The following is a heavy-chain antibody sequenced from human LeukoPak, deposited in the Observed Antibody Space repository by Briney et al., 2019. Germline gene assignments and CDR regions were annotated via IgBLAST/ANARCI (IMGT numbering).Heavy chain of an antibody. V-gene: IGHV3-33*03. CDR1: GFTFSNYD. D-gene: IGHD6-13*01. J-gene: IGHJ4*02. CDR2: IWYDGANK. Sequence: PGRSLRLSCAASGFTFSNYDMHWVRQAPGKGLEWVAVIWYDGANKYYADSVKGRFTVSRDSAKNSLFLQMKSLRVEDTAVYYCASGVMIGYSNNWASWGQGTLVTVSS. CDR3: ASGVMIGYSNNWAS.